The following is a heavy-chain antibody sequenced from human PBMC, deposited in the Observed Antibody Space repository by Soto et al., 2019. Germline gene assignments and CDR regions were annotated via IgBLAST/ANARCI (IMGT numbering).Heavy chain of an antibody. CDR2: ISWNSGSI. V-gene: IGHV3-9*01. D-gene: IGHD1-26*01. CDR3: AKDMNSGRYGSAYYGMDV. Sequence: PGGSLRLSCAASGLTFDDYAMHWVRQAPGKGLEWVSGISWNSGSIGYADSVKGRFTISRDNAKNSLYLRMTSLRAEDTALYYCAKDMNSGRYGSAYYGMDVWGQGTTVTVSS. J-gene: IGHJ6*02. CDR1: GLTFDDYA.